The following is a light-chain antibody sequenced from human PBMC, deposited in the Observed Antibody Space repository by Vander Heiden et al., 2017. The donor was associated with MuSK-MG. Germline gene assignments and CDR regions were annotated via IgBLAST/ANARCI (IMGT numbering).Light chain of an antibody. CDR1: SSNIGTGYH. CDR2: GDN. Sequence: QAVLTQPPSVSGAPGQRVTISCTGTSSNIGTGYHVHWYQQFPGTAPRLLIYGDNNRPSGVPDRFSGSKSATSASLAITGLQAEDEADYYCQSYDISVNGLVIGGGTKLTVL. J-gene: IGLJ2*01. CDR3: QSYDISVNGLV. V-gene: IGLV1-40*01.